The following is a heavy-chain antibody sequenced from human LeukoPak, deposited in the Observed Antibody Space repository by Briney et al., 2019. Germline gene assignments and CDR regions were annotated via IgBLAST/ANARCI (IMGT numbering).Heavy chain of an antibody. CDR1: GFTFSSYS. V-gene: IGHV3-21*01. Sequence: GGSLRLSCAASGFTFSSYSMNWVRQAPGKGLEWVSSISSSSSYIYYADSVKGRFTISRDNAKNSLYLQMNSLRAEDTAVYYCARVTVARDWFDPWGQGALVTVSS. J-gene: IGHJ5*02. D-gene: IGHD6-19*01. CDR3: ARVTVARDWFDP. CDR2: ISSSSSYI.